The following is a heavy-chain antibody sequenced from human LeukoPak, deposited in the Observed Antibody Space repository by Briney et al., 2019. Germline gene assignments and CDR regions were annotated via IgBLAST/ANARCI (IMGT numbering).Heavy chain of an antibody. V-gene: IGHV4-59*12. J-gene: IGHJ4*02. CDR3: ASHYDSSGYSLPFDY. CDR2: IYYSGST. CDR1: GGSISSYY. Sequence: SETLSLTCTVSGGSISSYYWSWIRQPPGKGLEWIGYIYYSGSTNYNPSLKSRVTISVDTSKNQFSLKLSSVTAADTAVYYCASHYDSSGYSLPFDYWGQGTLVTVSS. D-gene: IGHD3-22*01.